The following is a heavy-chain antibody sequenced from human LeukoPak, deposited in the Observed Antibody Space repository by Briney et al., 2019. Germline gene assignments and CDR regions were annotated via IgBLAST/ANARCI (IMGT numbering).Heavy chain of an antibody. D-gene: IGHD2-2*01. CDR1: GFTFSSYW. V-gene: IGHV3-23*01. CDR2: ISGSGGST. Sequence: GGSLRLSCAASGFTFSSYWMSWARQAPGKGLEWVSTISGSGGSTCYADSVKGRFTISRDNSKNTLYLQMNSLRAEDTAVYYCAKAYCSSTSCYYVFDYWGQGTLVTVSS. J-gene: IGHJ4*02. CDR3: AKAYCSSTSCYYVFDY.